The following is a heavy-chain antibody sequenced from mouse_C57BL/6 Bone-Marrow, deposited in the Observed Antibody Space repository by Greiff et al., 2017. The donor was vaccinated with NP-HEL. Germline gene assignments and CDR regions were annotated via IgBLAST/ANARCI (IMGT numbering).Heavy chain of an antibody. D-gene: IGHD2-4*01. Sequence: VQLQQPGAELVKPGASVKMSCKASGYTFTSYWITWVKQRPGQGLEWIGDIYPGSGSTNYNEKFKSKATLTVDTSSSTAYMQLSSLTSEDSSVDDCARGGVLRRDWYFDVWGTGTTVTVSS. CDR1: GYTFTSYW. V-gene: IGHV1-55*01. J-gene: IGHJ1*03. CDR2: IYPGSGST. CDR3: ARGGVLRRDWYFDV.